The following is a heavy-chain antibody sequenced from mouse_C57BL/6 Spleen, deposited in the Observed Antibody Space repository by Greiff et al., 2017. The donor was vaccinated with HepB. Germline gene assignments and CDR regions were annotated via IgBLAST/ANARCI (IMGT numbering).Heavy chain of an antibody. Sequence: EVKLVESGGGLVKPGGSLKLSCAASGFTFSSYAMSWVRQTPEKRLEWVATISDGGSYTYYPDNVKGRFTISRDNAKNNLYLQMSHLKSEDTAMYYCARAYDYHYFDYWGQGTTLTVSS. CDR1: GFTFSSYA. CDR3: ARAYDYHYFDY. J-gene: IGHJ2*01. V-gene: IGHV5-4*03. CDR2: ISDGGSYT. D-gene: IGHD2-4*01.